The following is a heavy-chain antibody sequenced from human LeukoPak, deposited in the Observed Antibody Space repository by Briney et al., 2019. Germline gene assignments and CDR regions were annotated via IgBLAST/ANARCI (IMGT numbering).Heavy chain of an antibody. CDR3: VVHSATSCY. D-gene: IGHD1-26*01. V-gene: IGHV3-48*03. Sequence: GGSLRLSCATPGLTFSSYERNWVRQAPGKGLEWISYITTSGTSTYYADSVKGRFTISRDNGKTALSLQMNSLRAEDTAVYYCVVHSATSCYWGQGTLVTVSS. CDR2: ITTSGTST. CDR1: GLTFSSYE. J-gene: IGHJ4*02.